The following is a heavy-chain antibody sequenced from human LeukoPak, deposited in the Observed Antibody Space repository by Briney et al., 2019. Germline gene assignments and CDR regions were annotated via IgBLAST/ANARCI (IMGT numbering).Heavy chain of an antibody. V-gene: IGHV4-59*01. CDR1: GGSSSSYY. J-gene: IGHJ4*02. D-gene: IGHD6-19*01. Sequence: SETLSLTCTVSGGSSSSYYWSWIRQPPGKGLEWIGYIYYSGTTSYNPSLKGRVTISVDTSKNQFSLKLSSVTAADTAVYYCARDSGSGWYNYWGQGTLVTVSS. CDR3: ARDSGSGWYNY. CDR2: IYYSGTT.